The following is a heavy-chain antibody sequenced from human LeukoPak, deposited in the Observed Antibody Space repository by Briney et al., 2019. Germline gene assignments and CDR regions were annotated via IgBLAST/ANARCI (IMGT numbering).Heavy chain of an antibody. CDR1: GGSFSGYY. CDR3: AKALTSRDGYNYYY. CDR2: INHSGST. D-gene: IGHD5-24*01. J-gene: IGHJ4*02. Sequence: PSETLSLTCAVYGGSFSGYYWSWIRQPPGKGLEWIGEINHSGSTNYNPSLKSRVTISVDTSKNQFSLKLSSVTAADTAVYYCAKALTSRDGYNYYYCGQGTLVTV. V-gene: IGHV4-34*01.